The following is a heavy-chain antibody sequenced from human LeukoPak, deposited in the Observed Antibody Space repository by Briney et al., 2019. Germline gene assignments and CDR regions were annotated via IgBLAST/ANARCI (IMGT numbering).Heavy chain of an antibody. J-gene: IGHJ4*02. V-gene: IGHV3-30*19. Sequence: PGGSLRLSCAASGFTFSSYGMHWVRQAPGKGLEWVAVISYDGSNKYYVDSVKGRFTISRDNSKNTLYLQMDSLRAEDTAVYYCARDNFRGMTDDYWGQGTLVTVSS. CDR3: ARDNFRGMTDDY. D-gene: IGHD3-16*01. CDR1: GFTFSSYG. CDR2: ISYDGSNK.